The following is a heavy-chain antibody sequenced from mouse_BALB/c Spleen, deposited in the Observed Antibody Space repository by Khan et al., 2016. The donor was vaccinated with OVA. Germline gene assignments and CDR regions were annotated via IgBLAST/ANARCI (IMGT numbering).Heavy chain of an antibody. CDR1: GYSITSGYA. V-gene: IGHV3-2*02. J-gene: IGHJ2*01. CDR2: ISYSGVT. Sequence: QLEESGPGLVKPSQSLSLTCTVTGYSITSGYAWNWIRQFPGNKLEWMGYISYSGVTSYTPSLKSRTSITRDTSKNQFFLQLNSVTTEDTATYYCARGNYYGYYVDYWGQGTTLTVSS. CDR3: ARGNYYGYYVDY. D-gene: IGHD1-1*01.